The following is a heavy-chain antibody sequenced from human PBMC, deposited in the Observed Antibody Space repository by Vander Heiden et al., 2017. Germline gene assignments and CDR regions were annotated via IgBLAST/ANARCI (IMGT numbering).Heavy chain of an antibody. CDR3: AKDEGDGYNFFLGLNY. CDR1: GFTFDDYT. Sequence: EVQLLESGGVVVQPGGSLILSCAASGFTFDDYTVHWVRQAPGKGLEWFSLISWDGGSTYYADSVKGRFTISRDNSKNSLYLQMNSLRTEDTALYYCAKDEGDGYNFFLGLNYWGQGTLVTVSS. CDR2: ISWDGGST. J-gene: IGHJ4*02. D-gene: IGHD5-12*01. V-gene: IGHV3-43*01.